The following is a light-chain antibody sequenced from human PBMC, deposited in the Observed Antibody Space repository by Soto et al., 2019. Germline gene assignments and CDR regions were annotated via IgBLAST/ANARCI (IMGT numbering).Light chain of an antibody. CDR3: ATWDDSLNAFV. V-gene: IGLV1-44*01. J-gene: IGLJ1*01. CDR1: TSSIGSNA. Sequence: QSVLTQSPSASGTPGQRITIYCSGSTSSIGSNAVNWYQQFPGTAPTFLIYNDDQRPSGVPDRFSGSKSGTSASLAISGLHSEDEADYYGATWDDSLNAFVFGTGTKLTVL. CDR2: NDD.